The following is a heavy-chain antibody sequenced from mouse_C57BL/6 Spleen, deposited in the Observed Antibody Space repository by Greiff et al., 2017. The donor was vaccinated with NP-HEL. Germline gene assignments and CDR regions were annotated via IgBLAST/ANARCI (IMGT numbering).Heavy chain of an antibody. J-gene: IGHJ1*03. D-gene: IGHD1-1*01. V-gene: IGHV14-2*01. CDR1: GFNIKDYY. CDR3: ARGRGGSSPYWYFDV. Sequence: VQLKESGAELVKPGASVKLSCTASGFNIKDYYMHWVKQRTEQGLEWIGRIDPEDGETKYAPKFQGKATITADTSSNTAYLQLSSLTSEDTAVYYCARGRGGSSPYWYFDVWGTGTTVTVSS. CDR2: IDPEDGET.